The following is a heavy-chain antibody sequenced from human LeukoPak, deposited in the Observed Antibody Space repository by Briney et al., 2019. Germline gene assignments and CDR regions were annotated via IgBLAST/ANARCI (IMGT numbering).Heavy chain of an antibody. CDR2: ISSNGGST. V-gene: IGHV3-64D*06. Sequence: GGSLRLSCSASGFTFSSYAMHWVRRAPGKGLEYVSAISSNGGSTYYADSVKGRFTISRDNSKNTLYLQMSSLRAEDTAVYYCVKEYYDSSGYLDYGGQGTLVTVSS. D-gene: IGHD3-22*01. CDR3: VKEYYDSSGYLDY. CDR1: GFTFSSYA. J-gene: IGHJ4*02.